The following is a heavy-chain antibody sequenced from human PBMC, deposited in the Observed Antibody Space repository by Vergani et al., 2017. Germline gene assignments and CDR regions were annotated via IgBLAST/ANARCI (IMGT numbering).Heavy chain of an antibody. Sequence: VQLVQSGGGVVQPGGSLRISCEASGFDFSAYRMNWVRQAPGKGLEWISYISSSSDAIYYADSLRGRFTVSRDNAQNSLFLQMNSLRAEDTAVYFCATSRSAEPDYWGQGTLVAVSS. D-gene: IGHD6-6*01. J-gene: IGHJ4*02. V-gene: IGHV3-48*01. CDR3: ATSRSAEPDY. CDR2: ISSSSDAI. CDR1: GFDFSAYR.